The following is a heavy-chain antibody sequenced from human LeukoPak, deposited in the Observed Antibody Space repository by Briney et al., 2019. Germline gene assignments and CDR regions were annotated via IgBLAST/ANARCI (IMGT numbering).Heavy chain of an antibody. J-gene: IGHJ3*02. CDR1: GFTLSSYE. V-gene: IGHV3-48*03. CDR2: ISSSGSTI. Sequence: GGSLGLSCAVSGFTLSSYEMNWVRQAPGKGPEWVSYISSSGSTIYYADSVKGRFTISRDNAKNSLILQMNSLRGEDTAVYYCARRFDTRGQGTVVTVSS. CDR3: ARRFDT.